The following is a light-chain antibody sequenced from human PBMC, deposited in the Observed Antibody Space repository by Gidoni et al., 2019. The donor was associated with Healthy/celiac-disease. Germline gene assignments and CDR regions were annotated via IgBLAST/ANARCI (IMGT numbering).Light chain of an antibody. CDR2: AAS. Sequence: DIQMTQSPSSLSASVGDRVTITCRASPSISSYLNWYQQKPGKAPKLLIYAASSWQSGVPSRFSGSGSGTDFTLTISSLQPEDFATYYCQQSYSTPTRTFGQGTKVEIK. J-gene: IGKJ1*01. CDR1: PSISSY. V-gene: IGKV1-39*01. CDR3: QQSYSTPTRT.